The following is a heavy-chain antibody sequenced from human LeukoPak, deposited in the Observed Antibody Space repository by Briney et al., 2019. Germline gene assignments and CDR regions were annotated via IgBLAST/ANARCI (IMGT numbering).Heavy chain of an antibody. J-gene: IGHJ4*02. CDR1: GFRFDDYG. CDR2: TNWDGAST. V-gene: IGHV3-20*04. CDR3: ARDRGGSYSAIDY. D-gene: IGHD1-26*01. Sequence: GGSLRLSCAASGFRFDDYGMSWVRHVPGKGLEWVSGTNWDGASTGYADSVKGRFTTSRDNAKNSLYLQMNSLRAEDTAVYYCARDRGGSYSAIDYWGQGTLVTVSS.